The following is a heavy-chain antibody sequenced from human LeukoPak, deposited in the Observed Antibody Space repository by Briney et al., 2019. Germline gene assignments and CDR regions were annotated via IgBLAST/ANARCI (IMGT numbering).Heavy chain of an antibody. CDR2: ISGSGGST. CDR3: AKEEIWFGELLPRGLDY. Sequence: PGGSLRLSCAASGFTLSSYAMSWVRQAPGKGLEWVSAISGSGGSTYYADSVKGRFTISRDNSKNTLYLQMNSLRAEDTAVYYCAKEEIWFGELLPRGLDYWGQGTLVTVSS. V-gene: IGHV3-23*01. CDR1: GFTLSSYA. D-gene: IGHD3-10*01. J-gene: IGHJ4*02.